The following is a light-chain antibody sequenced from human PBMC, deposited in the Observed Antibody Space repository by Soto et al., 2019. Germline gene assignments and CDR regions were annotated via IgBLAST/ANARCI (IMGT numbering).Light chain of an antibody. CDR2: EVS. J-gene: IGLJ3*02. V-gene: IGLV2-14*01. CDR1: SSDVGGYNY. Sequence: QSALTQPASVSASPGQSITISCAGTSSDVGGYNYVSWHQQYPGKAPKLMIYEVSNRPSGVSNRFSGSKSGNTASLTISGLEAEDEADYYCNSYTSSSTWVFGGGTKVTVL. CDR3: NSYTSSSTWV.